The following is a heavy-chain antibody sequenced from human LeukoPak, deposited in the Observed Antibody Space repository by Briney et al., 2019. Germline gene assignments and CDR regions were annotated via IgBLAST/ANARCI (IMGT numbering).Heavy chain of an antibody. CDR2: IYYTGKT. J-gene: IGHJ4*02. Sequence: SETLSLTCAVYGGSFSGYYWSWLRQPPGKALEWIGYIYYTGKTYYNPSLEGRVTILVDTSRNHFSVKLSSVTAADTAVYYCARSQNYYGSGDYWSQGTLVTVSS. V-gene: IGHV4-59*01. CDR1: GGSFSGYY. CDR3: ARSQNYYGSGDY. D-gene: IGHD3-10*01.